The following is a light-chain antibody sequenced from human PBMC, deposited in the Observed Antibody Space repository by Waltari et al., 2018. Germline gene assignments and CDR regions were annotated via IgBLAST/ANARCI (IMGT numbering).Light chain of an antibody. Sequence: DIQMTQSPSSLSASVGDRVTITCRASQSISSYLNWYQQKPGKAPKLLIYAASSLQSGVQSRFSGSGSGTDFTLTISSLQPEDFATYYCQEANSFPLTFGGGTRVEI. CDR1: QSISSY. CDR3: QEANSFPLT. CDR2: AAS. J-gene: IGKJ4*01. V-gene: IGKV1-39*01.